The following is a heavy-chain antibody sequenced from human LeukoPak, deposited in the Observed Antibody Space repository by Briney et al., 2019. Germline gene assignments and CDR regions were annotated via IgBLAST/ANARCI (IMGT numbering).Heavy chain of an antibody. D-gene: IGHD6-13*01. Sequence: PAGSLRLSCAASGFTFSSYAMSWVRQAPGKGLEGVSAISGSGGSTYYADSVKRRFTISRDNSKNTLYLQKNSLRAEDTAVYYCANEWYSSSWYGGPDYWGQGTLVTVSS. CDR1: GFTFSSYA. J-gene: IGHJ4*02. V-gene: IGHV3-23*01. CDR3: ANEWYSSSWYGGPDY. CDR2: ISGSGGST.